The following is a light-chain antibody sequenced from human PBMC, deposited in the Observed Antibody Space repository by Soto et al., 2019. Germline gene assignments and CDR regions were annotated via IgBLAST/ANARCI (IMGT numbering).Light chain of an antibody. CDR1: SSDVGSYNL. CDR3: CSYAGSSALYV. V-gene: IGLV2-23*02. Sequence: QSALTQPASVSGSPGQSITISCSGTSSDVGSYNLVSWYQQHPGQAPKLMIYEVSKRPSVLSNRFSGSKSGSTASMTISGLQAEDEADYYCCSYAGSSALYVFGTGTKLTVL. CDR2: EVS. J-gene: IGLJ1*01.